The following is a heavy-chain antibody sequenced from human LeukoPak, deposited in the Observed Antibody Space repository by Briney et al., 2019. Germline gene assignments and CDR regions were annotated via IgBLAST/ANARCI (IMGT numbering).Heavy chain of an antibody. Sequence: GSLRLFCAASGFTFSCYCLPWVRQAPSKGLEVVGIISYDGSNKYYADSVKGRFTISRDNSKNTLYLQMNSLRAEDTAVYYCAKDASWYQLLSYFDYWGQGTLVTVSS. D-gene: IGHD2-2*01. CDR2: ISYDGSNK. CDR3: AKDASWYQLLSYFDY. J-gene: IGHJ4*02. V-gene: IGHV3-30*18. CDR1: GFTFSCYC.